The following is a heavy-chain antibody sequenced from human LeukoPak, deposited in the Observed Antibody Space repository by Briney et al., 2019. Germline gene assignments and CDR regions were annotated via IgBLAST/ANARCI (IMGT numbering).Heavy chain of an antibody. CDR2: ISSSSSYI. CDR1: GFTVSSNY. D-gene: IGHD5/OR15-5a*01. CDR3: ARDGRSLRHTAFDI. J-gene: IGHJ3*02. V-gene: IGHV3-21*01. Sequence: GGSLRLSSAASGFTVSSNYMSWVRQAPGKGLEWVSSISSSSSYIYYADSVKGRFTISRDNAKNSLYLQMNSLRAEDTAVYYCARDGRSLRHTAFDIWGQGTMVTVSS.